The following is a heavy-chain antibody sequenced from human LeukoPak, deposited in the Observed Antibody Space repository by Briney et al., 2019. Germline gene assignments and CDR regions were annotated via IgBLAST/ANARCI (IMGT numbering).Heavy chain of an antibody. Sequence: GGSLRLSCAASGFTFSSYSMNWVRQAPGKGLEWVSSISSSSSYIYYADSVKGRFTISRDNSKNTLYLQMNSLRAEDTAVYYCASPAPDTTIAAAETTDYYYMDVWGKGTTVTVSS. CDR3: ASPAPDTTIAAAETTDYYYMDV. J-gene: IGHJ6*03. D-gene: IGHD6-13*01. CDR2: ISSSSSYI. V-gene: IGHV3-21*01. CDR1: GFTFSSYS.